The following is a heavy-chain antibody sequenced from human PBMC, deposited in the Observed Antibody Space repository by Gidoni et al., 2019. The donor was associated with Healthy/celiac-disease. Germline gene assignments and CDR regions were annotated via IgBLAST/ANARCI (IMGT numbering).Heavy chain of an antibody. CDR1: GATFSSYT. Sequence: QVQLVQLGAAGKKPGSSVMVSCTACGATFSSYTISWVRQAPGQGLEWMGRIHPIRGIANYAQKFQGRVTTAADKSTSTAYMQLSSLRSEDTAVYYCARDRDGDYHKLDYWGQGTLVTVSS. D-gene: IGHD4-17*01. V-gene: IGHV1-69*08. J-gene: IGHJ4*02. CDR3: ARDRDGDYHKLDY. CDR2: IHPIRGIA.